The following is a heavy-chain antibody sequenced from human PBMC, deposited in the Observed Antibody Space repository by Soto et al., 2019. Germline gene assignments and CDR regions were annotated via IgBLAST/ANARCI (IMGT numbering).Heavy chain of an antibody. CDR2: ISGSGGST. J-gene: IGHJ4*02. CDR3: ANGWRFGELPNFDY. Sequence: GGSLRLSCAASGFTFSSYAMSWVRQAPGKGLEWVSAISGSGGSTYYADSVKGRFTISRDNSKNTLYLQMNSLRAEDTAVYYCANGWRFGELPNFDYWGQGTLVTVFS. CDR1: GFTFSSYA. V-gene: IGHV3-23*01. D-gene: IGHD3-10*01.